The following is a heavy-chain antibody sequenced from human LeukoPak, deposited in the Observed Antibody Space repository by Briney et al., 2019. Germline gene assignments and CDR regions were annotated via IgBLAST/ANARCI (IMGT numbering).Heavy chain of an antibody. V-gene: IGHV3-23*01. J-gene: IGHJ3*02. Sequence: GGSLRLSCAASGFTFSNYAMNWVRQAPGKGLEWVSVISGSGYSTYYADSVKGRFTISRDNSKNTLYLEMNSLRAEDMAIYYCAKDFYGDYYYDSNGGPAFEIWGQGTMVTVSS. D-gene: IGHD3-22*01. CDR1: GFTFSNYA. CDR2: ISGSGYST. CDR3: AKDFYGDYYYDSNGGPAFEI.